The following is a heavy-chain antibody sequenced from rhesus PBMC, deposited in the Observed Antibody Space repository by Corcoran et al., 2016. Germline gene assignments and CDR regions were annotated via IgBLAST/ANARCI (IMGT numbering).Heavy chain of an antibody. J-gene: IGHJ2*01. CDR1: GYSISSGYG. D-gene: IGHD6-25*01. V-gene: IGHV4-122*02. Sequence: QLQLQESGPGLVKPSETLSLTCAVSGYSISSGYGWSWIRQPPGKGLEWFGYISYSGSTSYNPSLKSRVTISRDTSKNQFSLKLSSVTAADTAVYYCARVPYSGSFWYFDLWGPGTPITISS. CDR3: ARVPYSGSFWYFDL. CDR2: ISYSGST.